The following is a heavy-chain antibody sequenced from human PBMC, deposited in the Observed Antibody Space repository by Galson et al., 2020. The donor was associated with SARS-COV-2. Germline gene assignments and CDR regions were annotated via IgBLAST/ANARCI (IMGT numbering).Heavy chain of an antibody. CDR2: ISAYNGNT. V-gene: IGHV1-18*01. Sequence: ASVKVSCKASGYTFTSYGISWVRQAPGQGLEWMGWISAYNGNTNYAQKLQGRVTMTTDTSTSTAYMELRSLRSDDTAVYYCARDLVMGDIVVVPAAMSGMDVWGQGTTVTVSS. J-gene: IGHJ6*02. CDR1: GYTFTSYG. CDR3: ARDLVMGDIVVVPAAMSGMDV. D-gene: IGHD2-2*01.